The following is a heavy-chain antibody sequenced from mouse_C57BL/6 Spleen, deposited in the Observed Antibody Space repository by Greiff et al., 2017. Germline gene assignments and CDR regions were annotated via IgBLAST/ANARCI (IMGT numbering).Heavy chain of an antibody. V-gene: IGHV1-81*01. J-gene: IGHJ4*01. CDR1: GYTFTSYG. D-gene: IGHD1-1*01. Sequence: QVQLKQSGAELARPGASVKLSCKASGYTFTSYGISWVKQRTGQGLEWIGEIYPRSGNTYYTEKFTGKATLTADKSSSTAYMELRSLTSEDSAVYFWARDYYGSSSGGYAMDYWGQGTSVTVSS. CDR3: ARDYYGSSSGGYAMDY. CDR2: IYPRSGNT.